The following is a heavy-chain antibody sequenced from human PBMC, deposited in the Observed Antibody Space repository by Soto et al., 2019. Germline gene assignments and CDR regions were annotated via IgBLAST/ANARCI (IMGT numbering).Heavy chain of an antibody. D-gene: IGHD3-3*01. Sequence: QVQLVQSGAEVKKPGASVKVSCKASGYTFTGYYMHWVRQAPGQGLEWMGWINPNSGGTNYAQKFQGRVTMPRDTSLSTGYMELSRLRSDDTAVYYCARGFTIFGVVISGPGGNWGQGTLVTVSS. CDR1: GYTFTGYY. CDR2: INPNSGGT. CDR3: ARGFTIFGVVISGPGGN. J-gene: IGHJ4*02. V-gene: IGHV1-2*02.